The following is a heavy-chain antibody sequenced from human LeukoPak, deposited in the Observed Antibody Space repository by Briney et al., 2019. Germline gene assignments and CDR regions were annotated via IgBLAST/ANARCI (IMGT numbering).Heavy chain of an antibody. CDR1: GFTFDDYG. D-gene: IGHD3-22*01. V-gene: IGHV3-20*04. CDR3: AKRPYYFDSSGYYQDFDS. J-gene: IGHJ4*02. CDR2: INWNGGST. Sequence: GGSLRLSCAASGFTFDDYGMSWVRQAPGKGLEWVSGINWNGGSTGYADSVKGRFTISRDNAKNSLYLQMNSLRAEDTAVYYCAKRPYYFDSSGYYQDFDSWGQGTLVTVSS.